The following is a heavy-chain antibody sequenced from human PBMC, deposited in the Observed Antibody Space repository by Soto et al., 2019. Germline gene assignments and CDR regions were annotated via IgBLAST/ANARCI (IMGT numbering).Heavy chain of an antibody. D-gene: IGHD3-10*02. J-gene: IGHJ4*02. CDR1: VGSINNGDYY. V-gene: IGHV4-30-4*01. CDR2: IYYSGST. CDR3: VIYYVARVYCDY. Sequence: QVQLQESGPGLVKPSQTLSLTCTVSVGSINNGDYYWSWIRQTPEKGLEWIGYIYYSGSTYYNPALKILVTISVDTSINMFSLNLISVTAADTAVYYCVIYYVARVYCDYWGQGILVTVSS.